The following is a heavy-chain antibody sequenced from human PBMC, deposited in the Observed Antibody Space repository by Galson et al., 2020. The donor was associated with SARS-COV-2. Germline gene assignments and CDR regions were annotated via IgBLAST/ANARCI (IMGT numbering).Heavy chain of an antibody. Sequence: SETLSLTCGVSGGSISTDDESWSWIRQPPGKGLEWIGYIYPSGDTYYTPSLQSRVTISVDKSKKQFSLKLNAVTAADTAVYYCARELIDWGQGILVTVSS. CDR2: IYPSGDT. V-gene: IGHV4-30-2*01. CDR1: GGSISTDDES. CDR3: ARELID. J-gene: IGHJ1*01.